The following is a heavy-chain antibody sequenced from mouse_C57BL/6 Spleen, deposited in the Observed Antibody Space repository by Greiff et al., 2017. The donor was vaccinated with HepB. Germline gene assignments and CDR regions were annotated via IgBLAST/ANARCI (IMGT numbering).Heavy chain of an antibody. CDR3: ARLNGSSLYYYAMDY. V-gene: IGHV1-85*01. CDR2: IYPRDGST. J-gene: IGHJ4*01. Sequence: VQLVESGPELVKPGASVKLSCKASGYTFTSYDINWVKQRPGQGLEWIGWIYPRDGSTKYNEKFKGKATLTVDTSSSTAYMELHSLTSEDSAVYFCARLNGSSLYYYAMDYWGQGTSVTVSS. D-gene: IGHD1-1*01. CDR1: GYTFTSYD.